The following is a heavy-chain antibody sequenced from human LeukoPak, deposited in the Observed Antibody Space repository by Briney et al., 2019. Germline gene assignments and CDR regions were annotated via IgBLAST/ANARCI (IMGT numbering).Heavy chain of an antibody. CDR3: AKPSYYDFWSASLGWFDP. J-gene: IGHJ5*02. D-gene: IGHD3-3*01. CDR2: ISGSGGST. V-gene: IGHV3-23*01. Sequence: PGGSLRLSCAASGFTFSSYAMSWVRQAPGKGLEWFSAISGSGGSTYYADSVKGRFTISRDNSKNTLYLQMNSLRAEDTAVYYCAKPSYYDFWSASLGWFDPWGQGTLVTVSS. CDR1: GFTFSSYA.